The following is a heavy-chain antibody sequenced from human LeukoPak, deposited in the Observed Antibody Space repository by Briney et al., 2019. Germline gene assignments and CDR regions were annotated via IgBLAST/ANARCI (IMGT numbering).Heavy chain of an antibody. CDR1: GYTFTCYY. V-gene: IGHV1-2*02. J-gene: IGHJ5*02. Sequence: ASVKVSCKASGYTFTCYYMHWVRQAPGQGLEGMGWINPNSGGTNYAQKFQGRVTMTRDTSISTAYMELSRLRSDDTAVYYCARPDDSSTVTTEYNWFDPWGQGTLVTVSS. CDR3: ARPDDSSTVTTEYNWFDP. CDR2: INPNSGGT. D-gene: IGHD4-17*01.